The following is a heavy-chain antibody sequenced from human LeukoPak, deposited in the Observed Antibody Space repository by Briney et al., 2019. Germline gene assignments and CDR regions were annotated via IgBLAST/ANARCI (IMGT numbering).Heavy chain of an antibody. CDR1: GYTFTSYA. D-gene: IGHD6-13*01. CDR2: INTNTGNP. V-gene: IGHV7-4-1*02. CDR3: ARDSLEIYSSSWSDIYYYYMDV. Sequence: ASVKVSCKASGYTFTSYAMNWVRQAPGQGLEWMGWINTNTGNPTYAQGFTGRFVFSLDASVNTAYLQISSLKAEDTAVYYCARDSLEIYSSSWSDIYYYYMDVWGKGTTVTVSS. J-gene: IGHJ6*03.